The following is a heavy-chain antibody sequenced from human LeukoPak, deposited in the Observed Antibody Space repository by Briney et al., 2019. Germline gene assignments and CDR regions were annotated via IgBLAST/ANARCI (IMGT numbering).Heavy chain of an antibody. D-gene: IGHD2-2*01. CDR3: TRDVAGVCSSTSCNWETDAFDI. Sequence: PGGSLRLTCTASGFTFGDYAMSWFRQAPGKGLEWVGFIGSEAYGGTTEYAASVKGRFTISRDDSKSIAYLQMNSLKTEDTAVYYCTRDVAGVCSSTSCNWETDAFDIWGQGTMVPVSS. V-gene: IGHV3-49*03. CDR1: GFTFGDYA. CDR2: IGSEAYGGTT. J-gene: IGHJ3*02.